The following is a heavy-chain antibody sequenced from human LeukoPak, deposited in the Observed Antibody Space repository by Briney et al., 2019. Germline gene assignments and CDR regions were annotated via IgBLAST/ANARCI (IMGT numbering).Heavy chain of an antibody. J-gene: IGHJ5*02. CDR2: ISYDGSGS. CDR3: ARDVVPGSVPYWAANRFDP. V-gene: IGHV3-30*04. Sequence: PGGSLRLSCAASGFTFNIYSLHWVLQAPGKGLEWVAVISYDGSGSFYTDSVEGRFTISRDNSNNTLFLQMNSLSPEDTAVYYCARDVVPGSVPYWAANRFDPWGQGTLVTVSS. CDR1: GFTFNIYS. D-gene: IGHD3-10*01.